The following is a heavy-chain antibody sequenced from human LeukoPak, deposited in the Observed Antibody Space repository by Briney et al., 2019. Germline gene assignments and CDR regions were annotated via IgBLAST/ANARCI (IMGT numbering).Heavy chain of an antibody. V-gene: IGHV3-7*03. CDR2: IKQDGSEK. CDR3: AREGESYPFDY. CDR1: GFTFSSYW. D-gene: IGHD1-26*01. Sequence: PGGSLRLSCAASGFTFSSYWMSWVRQAPGKGLEWVANIKQDGSEKYYVDSVRGRFTISRDNAKNSLYLQMNSLRAEDTAVYYCAREGESYPFDYWGQGALVTVSS. J-gene: IGHJ4*02.